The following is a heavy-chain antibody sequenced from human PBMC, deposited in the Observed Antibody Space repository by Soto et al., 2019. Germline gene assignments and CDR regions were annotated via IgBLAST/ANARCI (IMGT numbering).Heavy chain of an antibody. CDR1: GFTFSSYS. V-gene: IGHV3-48*01. J-gene: IGHJ4*02. CDR3: ARANYYGSPGDFDY. Sequence: GGFLRLSCAASGFTFSSYSMNWVRQAPGKGLEWVSYISSSSSTIYYADSVKGRFTISRDNAKNSLYLQMNSLRAEDTAVYYCARANYYGSPGDFDYWGQGTLVTVSS. D-gene: IGHD3-10*01. CDR2: ISSSSSTI.